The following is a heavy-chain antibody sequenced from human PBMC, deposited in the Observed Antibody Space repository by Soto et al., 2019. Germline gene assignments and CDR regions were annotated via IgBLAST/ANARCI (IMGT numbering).Heavy chain of an antibody. D-gene: IGHD1-7*01. CDR3: AKNQERELPRVIDF. Sequence: PGGSLRLSCATSGLTFSNYAMSWVRQAPGGGLEWVASMRGSSSTTYCADSVRGRFTISRDRSKNTLYLQMSSLRAEDTALYYCAKNQERELPRVIDFWGQGTLVTVSS. CDR1: GLTFSNYA. V-gene: IGHV3-23*01. J-gene: IGHJ4*02. CDR2: MRGSSSTT.